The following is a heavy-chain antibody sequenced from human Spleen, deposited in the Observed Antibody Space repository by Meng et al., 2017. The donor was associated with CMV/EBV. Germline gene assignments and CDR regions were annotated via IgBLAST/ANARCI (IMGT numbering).Heavy chain of an antibody. D-gene: IGHD6-6*01. CDR3: VGRTRPMGEFDY. CDR2: INPNSGDT. J-gene: IGHJ4*02. Sequence: SCKSSGYTFTGYYMHWVRQAPRQGLEWMGWINPNSGDTNYAQKFQGRVTMTTDTSISTAYMELSRLRSDDTAVYYCVGRTRPMGEFDYWGQGTLVTVSS. V-gene: IGHV1-2*02. CDR1: GYTFTGYY.